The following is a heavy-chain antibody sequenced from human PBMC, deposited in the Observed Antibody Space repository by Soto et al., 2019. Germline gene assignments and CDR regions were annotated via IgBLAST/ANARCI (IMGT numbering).Heavy chain of an antibody. D-gene: IGHD5-12*01. CDR1: GDTFNNHT. Sequence: QVQLVQSGAEVKKPGSSVKVSCKASGDTFNNHTISWVRQAPGQGLEWMGRLIPVLGVANYAQKFQGRVTITADKSASTAYMEVSSLRSEDTAMYYCARVSEMGTMSKGYYYYMDVRGKGTTVTVSS. V-gene: IGHV1-69*02. CDR2: LIPVLGVA. J-gene: IGHJ6*03. CDR3: ARVSEMGTMSKGYYYYMDV.